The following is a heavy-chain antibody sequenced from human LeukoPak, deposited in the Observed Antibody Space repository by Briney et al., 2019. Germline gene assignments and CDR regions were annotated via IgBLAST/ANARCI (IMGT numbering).Heavy chain of an antibody. CDR1: GGSISSYY. J-gene: IGHJ3*02. D-gene: IGHD3-22*01. V-gene: IGHV4-4*09. Sequence: SETLSLTCTVSGGSISSYYWSWIRQPPGKGLEWIGYIYTSGSTNYNPSLKSRVTISVDTSKNQFSLKLSSVTAADTAVYYCARRAMIVSYAFDIWGQGTMVTVSS. CDR2: IYTSGST. CDR3: ARRAMIVSYAFDI.